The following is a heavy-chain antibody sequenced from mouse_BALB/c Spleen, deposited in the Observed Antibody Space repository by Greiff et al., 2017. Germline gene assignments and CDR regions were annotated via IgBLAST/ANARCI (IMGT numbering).Heavy chain of an antibody. CDR1: GYTFTDYA. CDR3: AREGNYDVFAY. V-gene: IGHV1S137*01. CDR2: ISTYYGDA. J-gene: IGHJ3*01. Sequence: QVQLKESGAELVRPGVSVKISCKGSGYTFTDYAMHWVKQSHAKSLEWIGVISTYYGDASYNQKFKGKATMTVDKSSSTAYMELARLTSEDSAIYYCAREGNYDVFAYWGQGTLVTVSA. D-gene: IGHD2-1*01.